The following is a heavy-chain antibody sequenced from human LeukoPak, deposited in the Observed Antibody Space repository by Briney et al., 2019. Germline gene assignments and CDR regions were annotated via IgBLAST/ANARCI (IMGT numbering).Heavy chain of an antibody. CDR3: ARESPPGDSSGSATCFDP. Sequence: ASVTVSCKASGYTFTGYYMHWVRQAPGQGLEWMGWINPNSGGTNYAQKFQGRVNITRDTSISTAYMELSRLRSVDTAVYYCARESPPGDSSGSATCFDPWGQGTLVTVSS. V-gene: IGHV1-2*02. CDR2: INPNSGGT. D-gene: IGHD3-22*01. CDR1: GYTFTGYY. J-gene: IGHJ5*02.